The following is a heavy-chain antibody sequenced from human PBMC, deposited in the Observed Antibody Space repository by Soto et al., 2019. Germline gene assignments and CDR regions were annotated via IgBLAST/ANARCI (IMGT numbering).Heavy chain of an antibody. D-gene: IGHD3-10*01. CDR3: ASDGPYYYGSGSYRGWFDP. Sequence: QVQLVESGGGVVQPGRSLRLSCAASGFTFSSYAMHWVRQAPGKGLEWVAVISYDGSNKYYADSVKGRFTISRDNSKNTLYLQMNSLRAEDTAVYYCASDGPYYYGSGSYRGWFDPWGQGTLVTVSS. CDR1: GFTFSSYA. CDR2: ISYDGSNK. J-gene: IGHJ5*02. V-gene: IGHV3-30-3*01.